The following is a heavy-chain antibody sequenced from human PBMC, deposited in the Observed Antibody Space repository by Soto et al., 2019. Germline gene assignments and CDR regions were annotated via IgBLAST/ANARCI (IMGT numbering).Heavy chain of an antibody. J-gene: IGHJ2*01. CDR2: ISGSGGST. CDR3: AKTETSYGDYLSWYFDL. Sequence: EVQLLESGGGLVQPGGSLRLSCSASGFTFSSYAMSWVRQAPGKGLEWVSTISGSGGSTYYADSVKGRFTISRDNSKNTLYLQMNSLSAEDTAVYYCAKTETSYGDYLSWYFDLWGRGTLVTVSS. D-gene: IGHD4-17*01. CDR1: GFTFSSYA. V-gene: IGHV3-23*01.